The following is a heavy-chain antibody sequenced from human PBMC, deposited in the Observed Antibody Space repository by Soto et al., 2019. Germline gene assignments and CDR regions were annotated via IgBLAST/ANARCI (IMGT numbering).Heavy chain of an antibody. Sequence: GASVKVSCKASGYTFTSYGISWVRQAPGQGLEWMGWISAYNGNTNYAQKLQGRVTMTTDTSTSTAYMELRSLRSDDTAVYYCARVLVRILEWYPGYYYYMDVWGKGTTVTVSS. CDR3: ARVLVRILEWYPGYYYYMDV. CDR1: GYTFTSYG. CDR2: ISAYNGNT. J-gene: IGHJ6*03. V-gene: IGHV1-18*01. D-gene: IGHD3-3*01.